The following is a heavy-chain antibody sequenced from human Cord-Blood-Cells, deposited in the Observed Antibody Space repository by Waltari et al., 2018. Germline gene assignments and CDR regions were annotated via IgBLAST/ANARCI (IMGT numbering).Heavy chain of an antibody. J-gene: IGHJ6*03. CDR2: IIPILGIA. Sequence: QVQLVQSGAEVKKPGSSVKVYCKASGGTFSSYAISWVRQAPGQGLEWMGGIIPILGIANDDQNFQGRGTITEDKSTSTAYMELSSLRSEDTAVYYCARTKGGYDILTGYSYYYYYYMDVWGKGTTVTVSS. CDR1: GGTFSSYA. D-gene: IGHD3-9*01. CDR3: ARTKGGYDILTGYSYYYYYYMDV. V-gene: IGHV1-69*10.